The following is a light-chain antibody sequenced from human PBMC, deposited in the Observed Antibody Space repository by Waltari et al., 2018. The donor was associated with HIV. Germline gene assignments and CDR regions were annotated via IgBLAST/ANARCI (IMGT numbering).Light chain of an antibody. Sequence: EIVLTQSPGTLSLSPGERATLSCRVSQSVSSSYLAWYQQKPGQAPRLLISGASSRATGIPDRFSGSVSGTDFTLTISRLEPEDFALYFCQQYAYSPWTFGQGTKVEIK. V-gene: IGKV3-20*01. CDR2: GAS. J-gene: IGKJ1*01. CDR3: QQYAYSPWT. CDR1: QSVSSSY.